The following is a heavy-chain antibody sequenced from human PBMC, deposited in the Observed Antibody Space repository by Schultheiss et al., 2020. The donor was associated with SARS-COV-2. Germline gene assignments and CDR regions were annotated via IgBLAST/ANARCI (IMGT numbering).Heavy chain of an antibody. CDR1: GFTFSSYA. J-gene: IGHJ6*03. CDR2: IKQDGSEK. CDR3: ARDREFHCSSTSCYTGYYYYYMDV. D-gene: IGHD2-2*02. V-gene: IGHV3-7*01. Sequence: GGSLRLSCAASGFTFSSYAMSWVRQAPGKGLEWVANIKQDGSEKYYVDSVKGRFTISRDNAKNTLYLQMNSLRAEDTAVYYCARDREFHCSSTSCYTGYYYYYMDVWGKGTTVTVSS.